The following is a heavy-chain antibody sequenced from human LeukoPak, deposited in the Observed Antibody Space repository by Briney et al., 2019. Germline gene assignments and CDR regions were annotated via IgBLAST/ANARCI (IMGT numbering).Heavy chain of an antibody. CDR2: IYWNDDK. J-gene: IGHJ3*02. D-gene: IGHD4-17*01. V-gene: IGHV2-5*01. CDR3: AHSGTVTTPHDAFDI. Sequence: GPTLVNPTQTLTLTCTFSGFALSTSGVGVGWIRQPPGKALEWLALIYWNDDKRYSPSLKSRLTITKDTSKNQVVLTMTNMDPVDTATYYCAHSGTVTTPHDAFDIWGQGTMVTVSS. CDR1: GFALSTSGVG.